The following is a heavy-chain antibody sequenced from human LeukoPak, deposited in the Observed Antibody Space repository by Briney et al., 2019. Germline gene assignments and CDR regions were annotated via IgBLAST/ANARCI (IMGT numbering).Heavy chain of an antibody. Sequence: GGSLRLSCAASGFTVSSNYMSWVRQAPGKGLEWVSVIYSGGSTYYADSVKGRFTISRDNSKNTLYLQMNSLRAEDTAVYYCARVGGHYYYYMDVWGKGTTVTISS. CDR3: ARVGGHYYYYMDV. J-gene: IGHJ6*03. CDR2: IYSGGST. CDR1: GFTVSSNY. D-gene: IGHD3-10*01. V-gene: IGHV3-66*01.